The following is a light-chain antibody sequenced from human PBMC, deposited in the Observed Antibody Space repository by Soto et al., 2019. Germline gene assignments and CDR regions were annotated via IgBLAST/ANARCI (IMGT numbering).Light chain of an antibody. CDR2: RRN. J-gene: IGLJ1*01. CDR3: ASWDGIVSCGV. V-gene: IGLV1-47*01. CDR1: NSNTGHNY. Sequence: QSVLTQPPSASVTPGQTVTMSCSGRNSNTGHNYVDWYQQLPGTAPSLLISRRNELPSGVVDAFSASKSGTSASLGVSGLRSDDEADDSCASWDGIVSCGVFGTVTKV.